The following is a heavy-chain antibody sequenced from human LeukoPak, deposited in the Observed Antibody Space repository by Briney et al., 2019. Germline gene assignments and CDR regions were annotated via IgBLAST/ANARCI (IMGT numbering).Heavy chain of an antibody. D-gene: IGHD1/OR15-1a*01. CDR3: AKGFFGNIDY. V-gene: IGHV3-23*01. Sequence: GGSLRLSCAPSGFTFSNHGINWVRKAPGRGVEWVSGISGSVDTLYYAASVKGRFTISRDNSKNTLYLQINSLRAEDTAVYYCAKGFFGNIDYWGQGTLVTVSS. J-gene: IGHJ4*02. CDR1: GFTFSNHG. CDR2: ISGSVDTL.